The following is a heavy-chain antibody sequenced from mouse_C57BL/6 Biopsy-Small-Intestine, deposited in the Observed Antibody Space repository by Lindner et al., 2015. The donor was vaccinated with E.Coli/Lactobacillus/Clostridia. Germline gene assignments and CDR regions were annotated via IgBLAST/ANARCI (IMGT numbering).Heavy chain of an antibody. CDR2: ISSGSSTI. J-gene: IGHJ4*01. CDR1: GSTFSDYG. V-gene: IGHV5-17*01. Sequence: VQLQESGGGLVKPGGSLKLSCVASGSTFSDYGMHWVRQAPEKGLGWIAYISSGSSTIYYADTVKGRFTISRDNAKNTLFLQVTSLRSEDTAMYYCARPFYYAMDYWGQGTSVTVSS. CDR3: ARPFYYAMDY.